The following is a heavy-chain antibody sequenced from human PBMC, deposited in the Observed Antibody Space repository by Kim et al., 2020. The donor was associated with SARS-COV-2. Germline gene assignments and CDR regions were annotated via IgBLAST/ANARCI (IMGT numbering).Heavy chain of an antibody. J-gene: IGHJ4*02. CDR3: ARTPGLAWQSGGYIDY. V-gene: IGHV4-59*13. Sequence: SETLSLTCTVSGGSITNNYWSWIRQPPGKGLEWIGYIYYSGSTNYNPSLRSRATISLDTSRSQFSLKLDSETAADTALYYCARTPGLAWQSGGYIDYWGQGTLVTVSS. D-gene: IGHD1-26*01. CDR2: IYYSGST. CDR1: GGSITNNY.